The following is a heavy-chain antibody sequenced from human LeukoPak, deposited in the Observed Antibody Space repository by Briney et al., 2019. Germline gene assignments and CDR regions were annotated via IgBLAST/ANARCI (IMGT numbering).Heavy chain of an antibody. CDR2: INPSGGST. Sequence: EASVKVSCKASGYTFTSYYMHWVRQAPGQGLEWMGIINPSGGSTSYAQKFQGRVTMTRDMSTSTVYMELSSLRSEDTAVYYCAKSNSITMVRGVIRGYYYYMDVWGKGTTVTVSS. CDR1: GYTFTSYY. J-gene: IGHJ6*03. V-gene: IGHV1-46*01. D-gene: IGHD3-10*01. CDR3: AKSNSITMVRGVIRGYYYYMDV.